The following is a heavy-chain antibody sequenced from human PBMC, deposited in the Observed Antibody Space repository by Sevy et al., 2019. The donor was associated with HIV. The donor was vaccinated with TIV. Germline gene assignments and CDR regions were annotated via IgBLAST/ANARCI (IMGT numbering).Heavy chain of an antibody. CDR2: IKSKTDGGTT. V-gene: IGHV3-15*01. D-gene: IGHD3-3*01. J-gene: IGHJ6*02. Sequence: GGSLRLSCAASGFTFSNAWMSWVRQAPGKGLEWVGHIKSKTDGGTTDYAAPVKGRFTISRDDSKNTLYLQMNSLKTEDTAVCYCTTDRAIFGVVIYGIDVRGQGTTVTVSS. CDR3: TTDRAIFGVVIYGIDV. CDR1: GFTFSNAW.